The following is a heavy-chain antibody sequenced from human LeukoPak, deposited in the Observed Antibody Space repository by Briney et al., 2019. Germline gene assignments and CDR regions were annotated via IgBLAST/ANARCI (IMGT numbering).Heavy chain of an antibody. CDR3: ARGQSAAADY. CDR2: INPNSGGT. V-gene: IGHV1-2*02. J-gene: IGHJ4*02. Sequence: EASVKVSCKATGYTFTAYYLRWVRQAPGQGLEWMGWINPNSGGTNYAQKFQGRVTMTRDTSSITAYMELSRLRSDDTAVYYCARGQSAAADYWGQGTLVTVSS. CDR1: GYTFTAYY. D-gene: IGHD6-13*01.